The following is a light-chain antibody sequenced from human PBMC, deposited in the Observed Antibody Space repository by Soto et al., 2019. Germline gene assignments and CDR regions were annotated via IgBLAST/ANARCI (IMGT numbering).Light chain of an antibody. V-gene: IGLV2-14*01. Sequence: QSVRTRPASVSGSPGQSITISCSGTSRDIGAYNLVSWYQQPPGKAPKLLIYEVRNRPSGISYRFSGSKSGTTASLTISSLLPEDEADYYCSAYTSRSTLVFGGGTKVTVL. CDR3: SAYTSRSTLV. J-gene: IGLJ2*01. CDR2: EVR. CDR1: SRDIGAYNL.